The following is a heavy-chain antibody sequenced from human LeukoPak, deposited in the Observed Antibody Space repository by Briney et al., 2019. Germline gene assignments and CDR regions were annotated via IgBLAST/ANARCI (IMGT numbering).Heavy chain of an antibody. CDR1: GYTFTNYD. CDR3: ARETPYSGSYFDY. CDR2: INPNSGGT. Sequence: ASVKVSCKASGYTFTNYDINWVRQATGQGLEWMGWINPNSGGTNYAQKFQGWVTMTRDTSISTAYMELSRLRSDDTAVYYCARETPYSGSYFDYWGQGTLVTVSS. V-gene: IGHV1-2*04. J-gene: IGHJ4*02. D-gene: IGHD1-26*01.